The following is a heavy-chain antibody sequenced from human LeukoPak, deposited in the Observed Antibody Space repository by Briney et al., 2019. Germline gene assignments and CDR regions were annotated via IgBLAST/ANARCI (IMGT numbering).Heavy chain of an antibody. Sequence: AETLSLTCTVSGGSFSSHYWTWIRQPPGKGLEWIGYVSYSGGTDYNPSLKSRVTISVDTSKNQFSLNLRSVTAADTAVYYCAGDNSSSTLGLYYYGTDVWGQGTTVTVSS. CDR3: AGDNSSSTLGLYYYGTDV. CDR2: VSYSGGT. V-gene: IGHV4-59*11. J-gene: IGHJ6*02. D-gene: IGHD2-2*01. CDR1: GGSFSSHY.